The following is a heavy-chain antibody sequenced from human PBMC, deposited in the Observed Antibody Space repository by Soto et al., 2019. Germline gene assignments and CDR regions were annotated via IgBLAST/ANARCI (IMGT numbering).Heavy chain of an antibody. CDR1: GGSISSGGYY. Sequence: TLSLTCTVSGGSISSGGYYWSWIRQHPGKGLEWIGYIYYSGSTYYNPSLKSRVTISVDTSKNQFSLKLSSVTAADTAVYYCARLAQGYYYDSSGDKSYYYYGMDVWGQGTTVTVSS. J-gene: IGHJ6*02. D-gene: IGHD3-22*01. CDR3: ARLAQGYYYDSSGDKSYYYYGMDV. CDR2: IYYSGST. V-gene: IGHV4-31*03.